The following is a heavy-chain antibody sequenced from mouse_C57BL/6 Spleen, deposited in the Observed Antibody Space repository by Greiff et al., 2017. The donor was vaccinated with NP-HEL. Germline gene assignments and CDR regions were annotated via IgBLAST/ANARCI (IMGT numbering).Heavy chain of an antibody. CDR1: GFSLTSYG. J-gene: IGHJ3*01. Sequence: VMLVESGPGLVAPSQSLSITCTVSGFSLTSYGVHWVRQPPGKGLEWLVVIWCDGSTTYNSALKSRLSISKDNSKSQVFLKMNSLQTDDTAMYYCARQGGRGGTWFAYWGQGTLVTVSA. CDR3: ARQGGRGGTWFAY. V-gene: IGHV2-6-1*01. CDR2: IWCDGST. D-gene: IGHD3-3*01.